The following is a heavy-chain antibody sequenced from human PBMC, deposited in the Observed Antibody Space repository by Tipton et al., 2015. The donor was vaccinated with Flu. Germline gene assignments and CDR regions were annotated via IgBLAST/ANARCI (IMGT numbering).Heavy chain of an antibody. CDR2: INPDSGGT. CDR1: GYTFTGYY. CDR3: ARPENVLLWFGEAW. D-gene: IGHD3-10*01. J-gene: IGHJ4*02. Sequence: QSEPEVKKPGASVKVPCKASGYTFTGYYMHWVRQAPGQGLEWMGWINPDSGGTNYAQKFQGRVTMTRDTSISTAYMELSRLRSDDTAVYYCARPENVLLWFGEAWWGQGTLVTVSS. V-gene: IGHV1-2*02.